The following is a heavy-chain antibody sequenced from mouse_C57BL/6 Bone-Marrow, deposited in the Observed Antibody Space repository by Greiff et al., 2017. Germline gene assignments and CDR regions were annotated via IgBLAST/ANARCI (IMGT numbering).Heavy chain of an antibody. CDR1: GFSLSTSGMG. J-gene: IGHJ3*01. CDR2: IYWDDDK. Sequence: QVTLKESGPGLLQSSQTLSLTCSFSGFSLSTSGMGVSWIRQPSGKGLEWLAHIYWDDDKRYNPSLKSRLTISKDTSRNQVFLKITSVDTADTATYYCARRGANWEVWFAYWGQGTLVTVSA. CDR3: ARRGANWEVWFAY. D-gene: IGHD4-1*01. V-gene: IGHV8-12*01.